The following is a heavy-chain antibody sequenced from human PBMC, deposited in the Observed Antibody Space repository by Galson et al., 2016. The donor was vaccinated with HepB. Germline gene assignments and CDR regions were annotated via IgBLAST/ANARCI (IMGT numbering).Heavy chain of an antibody. J-gene: IGHJ4*02. Sequence: TLSLTCSVSGGSVYSHDYYWTWIRQPPGKGLEWVGYIYYSGTTYYYPTLKSRIAMSIDTSKDQFSLTMTSVTAAATAVYYCASLFVGWGHYRFDSWGQGSLLIVSS. CDR3: ASLFVGWGHYRFDS. CDR1: GGSVYSHDYY. CDR2: IYYSGTT. D-gene: IGHD3-16*02. V-gene: IGHV4-30-4*01.